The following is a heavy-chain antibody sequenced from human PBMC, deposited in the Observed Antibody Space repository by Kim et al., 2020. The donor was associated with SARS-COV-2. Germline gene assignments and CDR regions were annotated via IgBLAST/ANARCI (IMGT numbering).Heavy chain of an antibody. CDR3: AKDLVNSTYYFDY. V-gene: IGHV3-30*02. J-gene: IGHJ4*02. D-gene: IGHD6-13*01. Sequence: ANFVKRRVTNTRDNSKNTTYLQMNSLGAENTAVYYCAKDLVNSTYYFDYWGQGTLVTVSS.